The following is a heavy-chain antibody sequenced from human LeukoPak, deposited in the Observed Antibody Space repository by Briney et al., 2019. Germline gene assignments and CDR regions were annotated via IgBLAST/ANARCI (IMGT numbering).Heavy chain of an antibody. J-gene: IGHJ2*01. CDR3: ARRVGQWLPRRSWYFDL. CDR2: INQSGST. D-gene: IGHD6-19*01. V-gene: IGHV4-34*01. CDR1: GGSFSGYY. Sequence: SETLSLTCAVYGGSFSGYYWSWIRQPPGKGLEWIGEINQSGSTNYNPSLKSRVTISVDTSKNHFSLKLSSVTAADTAVYYCARRVGQWLPRRSWYFDLWGRGTLVTVSS.